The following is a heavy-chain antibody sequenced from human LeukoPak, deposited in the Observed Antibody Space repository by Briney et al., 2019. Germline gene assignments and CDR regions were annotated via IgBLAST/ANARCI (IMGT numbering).Heavy chain of an antibody. CDR1: GGTFSSYA. D-gene: IGHD3-10*01. V-gene: IGHV1-69*06. CDR2: IIPIFGTA. Sequence: ASVKVSCKASGGTFSSYAISWVRQAPGQGLEWMGGIIPIFGTANYAQKFQGRVTITADKSTSTAYTELSSLRSEDTAVYYCARRATITMVRERYYYMDVWGKGTTVTVSS. CDR3: ARRATITMVRERYYYMDV. J-gene: IGHJ6*03.